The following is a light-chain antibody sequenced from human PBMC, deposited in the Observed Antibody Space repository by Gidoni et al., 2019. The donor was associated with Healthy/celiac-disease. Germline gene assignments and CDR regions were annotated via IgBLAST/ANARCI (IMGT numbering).Light chain of an antibody. Sequence: DIQMTQSPTSLSASVGDRVTITCRASQSISSYLNWYQQKPGKAPKLLIYAASSLPSGVPSRFSGSGSGTDFTLTLRSLQPEDFATYYCQQSYSTPRTFGQGTQVEIK. J-gene: IGKJ1*01. V-gene: IGKV1-39*01. CDR3: QQSYSTPRT. CDR2: AAS. CDR1: QSISSY.